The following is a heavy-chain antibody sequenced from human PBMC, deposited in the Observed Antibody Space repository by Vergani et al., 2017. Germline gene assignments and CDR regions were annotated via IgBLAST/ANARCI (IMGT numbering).Heavy chain of an antibody. J-gene: IGHJ4*02. Sequence: QVQLVQSGAEVKKPGSSVKVSCKASGATFSSYAISWVRQAPGQGLEWMGRIIPILGIANYAQKFQGRVTITADKSTSTAYMELSSLRSEDTAVYYCARGGIAARLSYWGQGTLVTVSS. V-gene: IGHV1-69*09. CDR2: IIPILGIA. CDR3: ARGGIAARLSY. CDR1: GATFSSYA. D-gene: IGHD6-6*01.